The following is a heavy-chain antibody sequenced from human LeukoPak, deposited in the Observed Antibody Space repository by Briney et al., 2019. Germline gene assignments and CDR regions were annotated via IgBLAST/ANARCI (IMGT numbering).Heavy chain of an antibody. CDR2: ISNNGGST. Sequence: PGGSLRLSCAASGFTFSDHYMHWVRQAPGKGLEYVSGISNNGGSTYYANSVKGRFTISRDNSKNTVYLQMGSLRAEDMAVYYCARGGQWLVHGMDVWGQGTTVTVSS. CDR1: GFTFSDHY. V-gene: IGHV3-64*01. D-gene: IGHD6-19*01. CDR3: ARGGQWLVHGMDV. J-gene: IGHJ6*02.